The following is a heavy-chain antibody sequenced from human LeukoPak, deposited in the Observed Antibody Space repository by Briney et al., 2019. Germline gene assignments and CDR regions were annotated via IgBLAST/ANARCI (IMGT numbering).Heavy chain of an antibody. J-gene: IGHJ3*02. V-gene: IGHV1-69*06. CDR1: GGTFSSYA. Sequence: SVRVSCKASGGTFSSYAISWVRHGPGQGLERMGGIIPIFGTANYAQKFQGRVTITADKSTSTAYMELSSLRSEDTAVYYCARQGYGGGAFDIWGQGTMVTVSS. D-gene: IGHD5-18*01. CDR2: IIPIFGTA. CDR3: ARQGYGGGAFDI.